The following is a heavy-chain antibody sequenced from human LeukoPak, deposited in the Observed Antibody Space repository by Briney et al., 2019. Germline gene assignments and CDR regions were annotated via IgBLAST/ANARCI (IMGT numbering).Heavy chain of an antibody. V-gene: IGHV4-59*08. Sequence: SETLSLTCTVSGGSISSYYWSWIRQPPGKGLEWIAYFSYSGNTKYNPSLKSRVTISVDTSKNQFSLNLSSVTAADTAVYYCARQETWERSALIDYWGQGTLVTVSS. J-gene: IGHJ4*02. CDR3: ARQETWERSALIDY. D-gene: IGHD1-1*01. CDR2: FSYSGNT. CDR1: GGSISSYY.